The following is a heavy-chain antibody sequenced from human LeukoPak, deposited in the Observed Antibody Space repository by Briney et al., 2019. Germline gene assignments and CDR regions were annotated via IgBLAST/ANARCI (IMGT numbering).Heavy chain of an antibody. J-gene: IGHJ4*02. CDR2: INPNSGGT. D-gene: IGHD6-19*01. CDR1: GGTFTSYG. CDR3: ARVSSGWYVPFDY. V-gene: IGHV1-2*02. Sequence: ASVKVSCKASGGTFTSYGISWVRQAPGQGLEWMGWINPNSGGTNYAQKFQGRVTMTRDTSISTAYMELSRLRSDDTAVYYCARVSSGWYVPFDYWGQGTLVTVSS.